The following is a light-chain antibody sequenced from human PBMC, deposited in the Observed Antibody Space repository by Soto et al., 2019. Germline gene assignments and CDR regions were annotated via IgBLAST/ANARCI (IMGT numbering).Light chain of an antibody. Sequence: DIQMTQSPSSLSASVGDRITITCRASQSISNYLNWYQQKPGKAPRLLIYDASSLQSGVPSRFSGSGSGTDFTLTISSLQPEDFSTYYCQQSYDTPYTFGQGTKLEIK. CDR2: DAS. CDR3: QQSYDTPYT. J-gene: IGKJ2*01. V-gene: IGKV1-39*01. CDR1: QSISNY.